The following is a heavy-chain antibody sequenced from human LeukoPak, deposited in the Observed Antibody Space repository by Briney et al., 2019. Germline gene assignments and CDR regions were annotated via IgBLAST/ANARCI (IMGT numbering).Heavy chain of an antibody. D-gene: IGHD1-26*01. J-gene: IGHJ4*02. V-gene: IGHV5-51*01. CDR1: GYSFTTYW. CDR3: ARHEGSGSYYSY. Sequence: GESLKISCKGSGYSFTTYWIGWVRQMPGRGLEWMGIISPDDSEIRYSPSFRGQVTISADKSISTAYLRWSRLKASDTAMYYCARHEGSGSYYSYWGQGTLVTVSS. CDR2: ISPDDSEI.